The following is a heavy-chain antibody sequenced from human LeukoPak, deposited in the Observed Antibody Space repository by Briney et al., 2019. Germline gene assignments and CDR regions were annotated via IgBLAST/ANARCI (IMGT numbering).Heavy chain of an antibody. J-gene: IGHJ4*02. CDR1: GYTFTVYY. CDR2: INPNSGGT. V-gene: IGHV1-2*02. CDR3: ARAPSSSWYYFDY. D-gene: IGHD6-13*01. Sequence: ASVKVSCKASGYTFTVYYMHWVRQAPGQGLEWMGWINPNSGGTNYAQKFQGSVTMTKDTSVSTAYMELSRLRSDDTAAYYCARAPSSSWYYFDYWGQGTLVTVSS.